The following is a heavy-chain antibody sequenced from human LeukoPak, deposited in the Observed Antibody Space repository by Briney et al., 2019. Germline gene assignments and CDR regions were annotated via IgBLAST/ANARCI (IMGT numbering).Heavy chain of an antibody. Sequence: ASVKVSCKASGGTFSSYAISWVRQAPGQGLEWMGGIIPIFATANYAQKFQGRVTITADESTSTAYMELSSLRSKDTAVYYCARGPITTRSHFDYWGQGTLVTVSS. V-gene: IGHV1-69*13. D-gene: IGHD3-22*01. CDR1: GGTFSSYA. J-gene: IGHJ4*02. CDR3: ARGPITTRSHFDY. CDR2: IIPIFATA.